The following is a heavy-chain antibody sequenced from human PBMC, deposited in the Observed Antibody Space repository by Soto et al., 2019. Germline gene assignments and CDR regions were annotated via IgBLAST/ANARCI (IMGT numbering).Heavy chain of an antibody. J-gene: IGHJ4*02. CDR3: AKARAQYYDFWSGYPVDY. V-gene: IGHV3-23*01. CDR2: ISGSGGST. CDR1: GFTFSSYA. Sequence: PWGSLRLSCAASGFTFSSYAMSWVRQAPGKGLEWVSAISGSGGSTYYADSVKGRFTISRDNSKNTLYLQMNSLRAEDTAVYYCAKARAQYYDFWSGYPVDYWGQGTLVPVSS. D-gene: IGHD3-3*01.